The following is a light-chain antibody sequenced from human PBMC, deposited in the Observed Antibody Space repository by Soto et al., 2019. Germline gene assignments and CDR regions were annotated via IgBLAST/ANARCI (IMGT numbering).Light chain of an antibody. CDR2: EVS. CDR1: SSDIGAYNF. J-gene: IGLJ1*01. Sequence: QSALTQPPSASGSPGQSVTISCTGTSSDIGAYNFVSWYQQHPGKAPKLMIYEVSKRPSGVPDRFSGSKSGDTASLTVSGLQAEDEADYYCSSYTSRGTLYVFGPGTKLTVL. CDR3: SSYTSRGTLYV. V-gene: IGLV2-8*01.